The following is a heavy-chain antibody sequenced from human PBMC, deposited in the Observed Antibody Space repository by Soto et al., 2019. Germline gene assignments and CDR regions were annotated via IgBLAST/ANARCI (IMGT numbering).Heavy chain of an antibody. CDR1: GYTFTGYY. CDR2: INPNSGGT. Sequence: ASVKVSCKASGYTFTGYYMHWVRQAPGQGLEWMGWINPNSGGTNYAQKFQGRVTMTRDTSISTAYMELSRLRSDDTAVHYCARIPYYDFWSWVYFDYWGQGTLVTVSS. CDR3: ARIPYYDFWSWVYFDY. J-gene: IGHJ4*02. V-gene: IGHV1-2*02. D-gene: IGHD3-3*01.